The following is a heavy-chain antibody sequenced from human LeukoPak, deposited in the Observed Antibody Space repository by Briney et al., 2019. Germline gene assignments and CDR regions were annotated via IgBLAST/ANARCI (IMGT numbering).Heavy chain of an antibody. J-gene: IGHJ4*02. Sequence: ASVKVSCKASGYAFTGYYMHWVRQAPGQGLEWMGWINPNSGGTNYAQKFQGRVTMTRDTSISTAYMELSRLRSDDTAVYYCARDLTDPGTATSQAYFDYWGQGTLVTVSS. CDR3: ARDLTDPGTATSQAYFDY. CDR1: GYAFTGYY. D-gene: IGHD5-18*01. CDR2: INPNSGGT. V-gene: IGHV1-2*02.